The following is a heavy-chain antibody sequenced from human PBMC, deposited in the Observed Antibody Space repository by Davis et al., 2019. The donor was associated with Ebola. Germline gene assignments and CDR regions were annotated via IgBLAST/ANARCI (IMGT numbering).Heavy chain of an antibody. CDR2: IYYSGST. CDR3: ARPWYSSSWGVGDY. D-gene: IGHD6-13*01. J-gene: IGHJ4*02. Sequence: SETLSLTCAVYGGSFSGYYWGWIRQPPGKGLEWIGRIYYSGSTYYNPSLKSRVTISVDTSKNQFSLKLSSVTAADTAVYYCARPWYSSSWGVGDYWGQGTLVTVSS. V-gene: IGHV4-34*01. CDR1: GGSFSGYY.